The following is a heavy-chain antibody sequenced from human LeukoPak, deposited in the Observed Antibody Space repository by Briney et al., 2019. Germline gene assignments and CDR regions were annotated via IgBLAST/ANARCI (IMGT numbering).Heavy chain of an antibody. D-gene: IGHD5-18*01. Sequence: PSETLSLTCTVSGGSISSYYWSWIRQPPGKGLEWIGEINHSGSTNYNPSLKSRVTISVDTSENQFSLKLSSVTAADTAVYYCARLRVRGYGYGPWEGPTWLDYWGQGTLVTVSS. V-gene: IGHV4-34*01. J-gene: IGHJ4*02. CDR3: ARLRVRGYGYGPWEGPTWLDY. CDR1: GGSISSYY. CDR2: INHSGST.